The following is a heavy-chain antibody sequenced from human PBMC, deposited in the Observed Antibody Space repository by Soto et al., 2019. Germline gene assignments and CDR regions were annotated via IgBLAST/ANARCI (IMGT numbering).Heavy chain of an antibody. CDR1: GGTFSSYA. CDR3: ARRGELGDYYYYYYGMDV. CDR2: IIPSFGTA. Sequence: QVQLVQSGAEVKKPGSSVKVSCKASGGTFSSYAISWVRQAPGQGLEWMGGIIPSFGTANYAQKFQGRVTITADESTSTAYMELSSLRSEDTAVYYCARRGELGDYYYYYYGMDVWGQGTTVTVSS. J-gene: IGHJ6*02. D-gene: IGHD1-26*01. V-gene: IGHV1-69*01.